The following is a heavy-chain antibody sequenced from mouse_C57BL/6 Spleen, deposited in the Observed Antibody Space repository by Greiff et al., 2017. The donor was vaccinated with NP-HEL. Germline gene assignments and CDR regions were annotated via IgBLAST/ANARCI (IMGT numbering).Heavy chain of an antibody. Sequence: QVQLQQPGAELVRPGSSVKLSCKASGYTFTSYWMHWVKQRPIQGLEWIGNIDPSDSETHYNQKFKDKATLPVDKSSSTAYMQLSSLTSEYSAVYFCARSRYYGWFDYGGQGTTLTVSS. CDR2: IDPSDSET. CDR1: GYTFTSYW. J-gene: IGHJ2*01. V-gene: IGHV1-52*01. D-gene: IGHD1-1*01. CDR3: ARSRYYGWFDY.